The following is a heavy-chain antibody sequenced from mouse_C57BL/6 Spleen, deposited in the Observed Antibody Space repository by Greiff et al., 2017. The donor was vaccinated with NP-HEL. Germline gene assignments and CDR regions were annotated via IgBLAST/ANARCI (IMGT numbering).Heavy chain of an antibody. CDR3: TESYCCGSSPWFAY. D-gene: IGHD1-1*01. CDR1: GYTFTSYW. Sequence: VQLQQSGTVLARPGASVKMSCKTSGYTFTSYWMHWVKQRPGQGLEWIGAIYPGNSDNSSNQKFKGKAKLTAAKSASTAYIELSSRTNEDSAVYYCTESYCCGSSPWFAYWGQGTLVTVSS. J-gene: IGHJ3*01. V-gene: IGHV1-5*01. CDR2: IYPGNSDN.